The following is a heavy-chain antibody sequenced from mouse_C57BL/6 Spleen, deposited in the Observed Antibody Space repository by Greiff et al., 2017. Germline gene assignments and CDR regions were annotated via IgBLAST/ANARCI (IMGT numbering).Heavy chain of an antibody. CDR2: INPNNGGT. Sequence: QVQLQQPGAELVKPGASVKMSCKASGYTFTSYWITWVKQRPGQGLEWIGDINPNNGGTIYNQKFKGKATLTVDKSSSTAYMELRSLTSEDTAVYYCARGGFAYWGQGTLVTVSA. J-gene: IGHJ3*01. CDR3: ARGGFAY. V-gene: IGHV1-55*01. CDR1: GYTFTSYW.